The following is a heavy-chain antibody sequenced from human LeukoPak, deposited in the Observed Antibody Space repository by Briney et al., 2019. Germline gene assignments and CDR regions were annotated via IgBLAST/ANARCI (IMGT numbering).Heavy chain of an antibody. CDR1: GGSISSGGYS. D-gene: IGHD5-24*01. V-gene: IGHV4-30-2*01. J-gene: IGHJ4*02. CDR2: IFSSGTT. CDR3: ARHFGDAYRRSFDF. Sequence: SQTLSLTCAVSGGSISSGGYSWNWIRQPPGKGLEWIGYIFSSGTTYYNPSLKSRITMSLDRSKNQFSLKLSSVTAADTAVYYCARHFGDAYRRSFDFWGQGTLVTVSS.